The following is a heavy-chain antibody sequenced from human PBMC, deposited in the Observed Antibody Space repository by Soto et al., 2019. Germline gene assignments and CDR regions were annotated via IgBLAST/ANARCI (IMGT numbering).Heavy chain of an antibody. D-gene: IGHD6-13*01. Sequence: GGSLRLSCAGSGFTFINYAMTWVRQAPGKGLEWVSSISNRGSDTYYVDSVKGRFTISRDNSKNTLYLQMNSLRSEDTAVYYCAKDTYSSSWYFWGQGALVTVSS. CDR3: AKDTYSSSWYF. CDR2: ISNRGSDT. CDR1: GFTFINYA. J-gene: IGHJ4*02. V-gene: IGHV3-23*01.